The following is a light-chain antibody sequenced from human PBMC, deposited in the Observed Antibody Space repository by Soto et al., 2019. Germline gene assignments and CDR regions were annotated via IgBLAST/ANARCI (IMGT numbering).Light chain of an antibody. J-gene: IGKJ1*01. CDR2: SAF. V-gene: IGKV3-15*01. CDR3: QQYNNWPSWT. CDR1: RSVSTN. Sequence: EIVMTQSPASLSVSPGERATLSCRASRSVSTNLAWYQQKPGQAPRLLIYSAFTRATGIPARFSGSASGTEFTLTISSLQSEDFAVYYCQQYNNWPSWTFGQGTKVDIK.